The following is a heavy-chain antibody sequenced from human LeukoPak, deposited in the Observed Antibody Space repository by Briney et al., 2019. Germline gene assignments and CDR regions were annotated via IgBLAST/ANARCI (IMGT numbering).Heavy chain of an antibody. CDR1: GFTFRNYV. V-gene: IGHV3-30*18. D-gene: IGHD2/OR15-2a*01. Sequence: GGSLRLSCAASGFTFRNYVIHWVRQAPGKGLEWVAVTSSDLNVKLYADSMKGRFTISRDNSKNTLYLQMNSLRAEDTAVYFCAKHPDEYSYYGMDVWGQGTTVTVSS. J-gene: IGHJ6*02. CDR3: AKHPDEYSYYGMDV. CDR2: TSSDLNVK.